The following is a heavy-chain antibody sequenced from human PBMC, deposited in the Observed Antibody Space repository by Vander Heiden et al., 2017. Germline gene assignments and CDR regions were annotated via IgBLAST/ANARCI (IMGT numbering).Heavy chain of an antibody. CDR1: VFTFSDYY. D-gene: IGHD3-22*01. V-gene: IGHV3-11*01. J-gene: IGHJ4*02. CDR3: ARDYYDSSGFLDY. CDR2: ISSSGSTI. Sequence: QVQLVESGGGLVKPGGSLRLSCAASVFTFSDYYMSWIRQAPGKGLEWVSYISSSGSTIYYADAVKGRFTISRDNAKNSMYLQMKRMRAEDTAVYYFARDYYDSSGFLDYWGQGTMVTVSS.